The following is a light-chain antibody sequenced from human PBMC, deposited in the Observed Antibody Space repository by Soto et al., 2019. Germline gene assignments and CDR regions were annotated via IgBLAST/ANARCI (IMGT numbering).Light chain of an antibody. CDR2: GAS. CDR1: QSVSSN. CDR3: QQYSNWPPIT. Sequence: EIVMTQSPATLSVSPGERATLSCRASQSVSSNLAWYQQKPGQAPRLLIYGASTRATGIPARFSGSGSGTEFTLNISSLQSHDFAVYYCQQYSNWPPITFGQGPRLAIK. J-gene: IGKJ5*01. V-gene: IGKV3-15*01.